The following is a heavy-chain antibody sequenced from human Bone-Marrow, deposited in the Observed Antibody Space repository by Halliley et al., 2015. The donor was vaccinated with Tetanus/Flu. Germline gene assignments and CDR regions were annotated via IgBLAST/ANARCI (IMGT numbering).Heavy chain of an antibody. V-gene: IGHV3-74*01. CDR2: INSDGSST. D-gene: IGHD5-18*01. Sequence: RINSDGSSTTYADSVKGRFTTSRDNAKNTLYLQMNSLRAEDTAVYYCARAKRYSSDYYGMDVWGQGTTVTVSS. CDR3: ARAKRYSSDYYGMDV. J-gene: IGHJ6*02.